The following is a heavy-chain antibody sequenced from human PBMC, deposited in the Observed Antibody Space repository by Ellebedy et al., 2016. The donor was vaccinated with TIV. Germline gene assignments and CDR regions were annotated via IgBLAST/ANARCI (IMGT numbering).Heavy chain of an antibody. D-gene: IGHD3-22*01. CDR3: ARDTWDSSGISGWFDP. Sequence: MPSETLSLTCTVSGGAISGYYWSWIRQPAGKGLEWIGRIYFTGSANYNPSLTSRVTMSVDTSKHQFSLKLTSVTAADTAVYYCARDTWDSSGISGWFDPWGQGTPVTVSS. CDR1: GGAISGYY. CDR2: IYFTGSA. V-gene: IGHV4-4*07. J-gene: IGHJ5*02.